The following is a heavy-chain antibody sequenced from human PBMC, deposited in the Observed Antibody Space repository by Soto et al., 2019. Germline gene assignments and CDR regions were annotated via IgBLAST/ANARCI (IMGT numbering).Heavy chain of an antibody. D-gene: IGHD6-6*01. CDR1: GYTFTGYY. V-gene: IGHV1-2*02. Sequence: QVQLVQSGAEVKKPGASVKVSCKASGYTFTGYYMHWVRQAPGQGLEWMGWINPNSGGTNYAQKFQGRVTTTRDTSISTAYMELSRLRSDDTAVYYCARLTEYSSSSRGYYYHGMDVWGQGTTVTVSS. CDR3: ARLTEYSSSSRGYYYHGMDV. J-gene: IGHJ6*02. CDR2: INPNSGGT.